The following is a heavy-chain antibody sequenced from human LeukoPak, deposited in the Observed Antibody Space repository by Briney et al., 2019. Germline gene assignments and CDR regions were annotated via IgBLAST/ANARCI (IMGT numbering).Heavy chain of an antibody. CDR1: GLTFSKAW. Sequence: GGSLRLSCVVSGLTFSKAWMSWVRQAPGKGLEWVSGISGSGTTTSYSASVKGRFTISRDNSNNTLYLQMNSLRAEDTAIYYCAKDGYADYWGQGTLVTVSS. D-gene: IGHD2-2*01. V-gene: IGHV3-23*01. J-gene: IGHJ4*02. CDR2: ISGSGTTT. CDR3: AKDGYADY.